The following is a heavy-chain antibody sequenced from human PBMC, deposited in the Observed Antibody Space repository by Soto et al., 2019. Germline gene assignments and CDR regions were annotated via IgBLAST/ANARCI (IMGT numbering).Heavy chain of an antibody. CDR1: GFTFSTYA. V-gene: IGHV3-33*01. CDR2: IWYDGTNK. Sequence: QVQLVESGGGVVQPGRPLTISCEAYGFTFSTYAMHWVRQAPGKGLELVAVIWYDGTNKYYGDSVKGRFTISRDNFKNTLYLQMNSLRAEDTAVYYCARGAPYSSGWDFDYWGQGVLVTVSS. J-gene: IGHJ4*02. D-gene: IGHD6-19*01. CDR3: ARGAPYSSGWDFDY.